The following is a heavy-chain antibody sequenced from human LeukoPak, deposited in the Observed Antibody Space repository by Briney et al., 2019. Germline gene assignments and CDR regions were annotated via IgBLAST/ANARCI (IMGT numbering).Heavy chain of an antibody. CDR2: IDHSGNT. CDR1: GGSFSGYY. D-gene: IGHD2-8*01. CDR3: ARVNLLGYCTDGVCPGGGVPFDY. J-gene: IGHJ4*02. V-gene: IGHV4-34*01. Sequence: SETLSLTCAVYGGSFSGYYWSWIRQSPGKGLEWIGEIDHSGNTNYNPSLNSRVTISVDASKNQFSLRLRSVTAADTAVYSCARVNLLGYCTDGVCPGGGVPFDYWGQGTLVTVSS.